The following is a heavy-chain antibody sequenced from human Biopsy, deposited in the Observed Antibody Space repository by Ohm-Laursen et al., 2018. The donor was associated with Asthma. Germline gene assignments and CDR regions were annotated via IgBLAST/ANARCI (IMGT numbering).Heavy chain of an antibody. CDR3: ARTFHFWSPYHAEHYQL. Sequence: GSLRLSCAAFGFTFSNYALSWVRQTPGKGLEWVSSMSGSATSTYYADSVKGRFTISRDNPRSTLYLQMNSLRAEDTAVYYCARTFHFWSPYHAEHYQLWGQGTLVTVSS. V-gene: IGHV3-23*01. CDR2: MSGSATST. J-gene: IGHJ1*01. D-gene: IGHD3-3*02. CDR1: GFTFSNYA.